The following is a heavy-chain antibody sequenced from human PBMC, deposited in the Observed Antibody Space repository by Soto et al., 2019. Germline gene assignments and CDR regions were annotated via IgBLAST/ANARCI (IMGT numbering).Heavy chain of an antibody. CDR2: ISTYSGST. D-gene: IGHD4-4*01. CDR1: GYSFTNYG. J-gene: IGHJ4*02. CDR3: TRDRLTLTTSLIFDY. V-gene: IGHV1-18*01. Sequence: QVQLVQSGAEVKKPGASVKVSCKASGYSFTNYGIAWVRQAPGQGLEWMGWISTYSGSTDYTQNLQGRVTMTTDTSTTTAYMELRSLRSDDTAVYYCTRDRLTLTTSLIFDYWGQGTLVTVSS.